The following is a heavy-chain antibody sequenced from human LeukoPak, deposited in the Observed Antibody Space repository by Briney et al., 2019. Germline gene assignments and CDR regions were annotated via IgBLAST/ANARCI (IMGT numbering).Heavy chain of an antibody. Sequence: GGSLRLSCAGSGFTFSNYAMSWVRQAPGGELEWVSTFSGSGSGTHYADSVKGRFTISRDNSKNTLYLQMNSLRAEDTAVYYCAREAPYYYDLGAYEIRGQGTTVTVSP. CDR2: FSGSGSGT. CDR1: GFTFSNYA. V-gene: IGHV3-23*01. CDR3: AREAPYYYDLGAYEI. D-gene: IGHD3-3*01. J-gene: IGHJ3*02.